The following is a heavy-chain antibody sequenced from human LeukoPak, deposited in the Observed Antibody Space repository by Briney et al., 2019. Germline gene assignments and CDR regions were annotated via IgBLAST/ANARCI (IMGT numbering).Heavy chain of an antibody. CDR3: AKVPLSAGGWYEY. D-gene: IGHD6-19*01. V-gene: IGHV3-23*01. CDR2: ISGSGGST. J-gene: IGHJ4*02. CDR1: GFTFSSYA. Sequence: PGGSLRLSCAASGFTFSSYAMSWVRQAPGKGLEWVSAISGSGGSTYYADSVKGRFTISRDNSKNTLYLQMNSRRAEDTAFYYCAKVPLSAGGWYEYWGQGTLVTVSS.